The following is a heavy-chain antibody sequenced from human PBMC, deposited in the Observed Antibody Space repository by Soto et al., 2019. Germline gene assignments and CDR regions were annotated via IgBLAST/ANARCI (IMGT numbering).Heavy chain of an antibody. CDR2: ISAYNGNA. CDR3: ARGSRFDWFDP. V-gene: IGHV1-18*04. D-gene: IGHD3-3*01. CDR1: GYTFTNYG. J-gene: IGHJ5*02. Sequence: ASVKVSCKASGYTFTNYGFTWVRQAPGQGLEWVGWISAYNGNANYGQNFQGRVTMTTDTATSTAHMELRSLRYDDTAIYYCARGSRFDWFDPWGQGTLVTVSS.